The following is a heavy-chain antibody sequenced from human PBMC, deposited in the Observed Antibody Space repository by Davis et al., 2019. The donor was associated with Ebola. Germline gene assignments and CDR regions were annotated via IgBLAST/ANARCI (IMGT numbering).Heavy chain of an antibody. CDR2: IKQDGSEK. Sequence: GESLKISCAASGFTFNSYWMNWVRQAPGKGLEWVANIKQDGSEKYYVESVKGRFTISRDNAKNSLYLQMNSLRDEDTAVYYCARDLVDRPFDCWGQGTLVTVSS. CDR3: ARDLVDRPFDC. V-gene: IGHV3-7*01. J-gene: IGHJ4*02. CDR1: GFTFNSYW. D-gene: IGHD6-6*01.